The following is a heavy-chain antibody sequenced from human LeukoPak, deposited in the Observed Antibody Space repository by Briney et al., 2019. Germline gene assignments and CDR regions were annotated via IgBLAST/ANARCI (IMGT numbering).Heavy chain of an antibody. V-gene: IGHV3-33*08. CDR1: GFTFSTYG. CDR3: ARDICSSTGCYSYYYYYGMDV. J-gene: IGHJ6*02. D-gene: IGHD2-2*01. Sequence: GGSLRLSCAASGFTFSTYGMHWVRQAPGKGLEWVAVIWYDGSNKYYADSVKGRFTISRDNSKNTLYLQMNSLRAEDTAVYYCARDICSSTGCYSYYYYYGMDVWGQGTTVTVSS. CDR2: IWYDGSNK.